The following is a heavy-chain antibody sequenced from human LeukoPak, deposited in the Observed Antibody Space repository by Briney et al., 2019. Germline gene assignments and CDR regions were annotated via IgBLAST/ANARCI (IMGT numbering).Heavy chain of an antibody. CDR3: AHTSIAARPFLPHFDY. J-gene: IGHJ4*02. Sequence: GGSLRLSCAASGFTFSDYYMSWIRQAPGKGLEWVSYINSSGSTIYYADSVKGRFTISRDNAKNSLYLQMNSLRAEDTAVYYCAHTSIAARPFLPHFDYWGQGTLVTVSS. D-gene: IGHD6-6*01. V-gene: IGHV3-11*01. CDR2: INSSGSTI. CDR1: GFTFSDYY.